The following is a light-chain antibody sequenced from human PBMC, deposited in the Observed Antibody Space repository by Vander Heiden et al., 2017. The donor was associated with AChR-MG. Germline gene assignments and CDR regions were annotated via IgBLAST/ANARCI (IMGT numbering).Light chain of an antibody. CDR3: QAWDSITAV. CDR1: KLGNKH. Sequence: SHELTQPPSVSVSPGQTASITCSDYKLGNKHVVWYQQKPGQSPVLVIYESTKRPSGIPERFSGSNSGNTATLTIRGTQAMDEADYYCQAWDSITAVFGGGTKLTVL. V-gene: IGLV3-1*01. J-gene: IGLJ3*02. CDR2: EST.